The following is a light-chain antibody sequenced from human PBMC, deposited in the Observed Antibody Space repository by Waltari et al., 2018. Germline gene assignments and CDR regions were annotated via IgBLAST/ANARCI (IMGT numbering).Light chain of an antibody. J-gene: IGLJ2*01. CDR1: SSHVGNYKR. V-gene: IGLV2-23*02. CDR2: AVS. Sequence: QSALTQPASLSGSPGKSITIPCTGTSSHVGNYKRVSWYQQHPSKAPKLMIYAVSKRPSGVSDRFSGSKSGDMASLTISGLQPEDEAEYFCSSYAGSSKGVFGGGTKVTVL. CDR3: SSYAGSSKGV.